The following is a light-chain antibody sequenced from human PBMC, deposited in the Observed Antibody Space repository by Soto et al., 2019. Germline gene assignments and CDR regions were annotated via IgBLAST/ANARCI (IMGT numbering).Light chain of an antibody. J-gene: IGKJ3*01. CDR2: DAS. CDR1: QSVTTN. Sequence: EVVMTQSPATLSVSPWERVTFSCRASQSVTTNLAWYQHKPGQSPRLLIYDASNRATGIPARFSGSGSGTDFTLTISSLEPEDFGVYYCHQRSNWLFGPGTKVDIK. CDR3: HQRSNWL. V-gene: IGKV3-11*01.